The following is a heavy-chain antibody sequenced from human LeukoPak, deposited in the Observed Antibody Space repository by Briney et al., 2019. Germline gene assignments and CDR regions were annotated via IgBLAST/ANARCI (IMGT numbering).Heavy chain of an antibody. Sequence: GGSLRLSCAASGFTVSSNYMGWVRQAPGKGLEWVSVISDGTTFSDGGTTYYTDSVKGRFTISRDNSRNTLYLQMHSLRADDTAFYYCARGGGYLHRPWGNWGQVTLVTV. CDR2: ISDGTTFSDGGTT. CDR3: ARGGGYLHRPWGN. V-gene: IGHV3-NL1*01. D-gene: IGHD2-2*03. CDR1: GFTVSSNY. J-gene: IGHJ4*02.